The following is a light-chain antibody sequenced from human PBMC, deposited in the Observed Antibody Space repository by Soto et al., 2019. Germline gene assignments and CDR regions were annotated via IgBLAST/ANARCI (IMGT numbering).Light chain of an antibody. Sequence: QSVLTQPPSVSAAPGQPVTISCSGSSSNIGNNYVSWYQQLPGTAPKLLIYENNKRPSGIPDRFSGSKSGTSATLGITGLQTGDEADYYCGTWDDSLSGGVFGGGPSSPS. CDR3: GTWDDSLSGGV. CDR1: SSNIGNNY. CDR2: ENN. V-gene: IGLV1-51*02. J-gene: IGLJ3*02.